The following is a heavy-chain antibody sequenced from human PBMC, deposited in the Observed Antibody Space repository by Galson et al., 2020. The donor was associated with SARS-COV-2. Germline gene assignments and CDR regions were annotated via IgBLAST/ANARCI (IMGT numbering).Heavy chain of an antibody. CDR2: IKSKTDGGTT. Sequence: GGSLRLSCAASGFTFSNAWMSWVRQAPGKGLEWVGRIKSKTDGGTTDYAAPVKGRFTISRDDSKNTMYLQMNSLKTEDTAVYYCTTSLRYFDWLLRFDYWGQGTLVTVSS. D-gene: IGHD3-9*01. CDR3: TTSLRYFDWLLRFDY. CDR1: GFTFSNAW. V-gene: IGHV3-15*01. J-gene: IGHJ4*02.